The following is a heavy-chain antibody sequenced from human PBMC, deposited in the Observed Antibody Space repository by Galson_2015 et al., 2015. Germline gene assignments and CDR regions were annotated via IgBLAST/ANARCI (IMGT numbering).Heavy chain of an antibody. J-gene: IGHJ6*02. CDR3: ARDPPDYDFWSGYGYYGMDV. CDR1: GFTFSSYG. Sequence: SLRLSCAASGFTFSSYGMHWVRQAPGKGLEWVAVIWYDGSNKYYADSVKGRFTISRDNSKNTLYLQMNSLRAEDTAVYYCARDPPDYDFWSGYGYYGMDVWGQGTTVTVSS. D-gene: IGHD3-3*01. V-gene: IGHV3-33*01. CDR2: IWYDGSNK.